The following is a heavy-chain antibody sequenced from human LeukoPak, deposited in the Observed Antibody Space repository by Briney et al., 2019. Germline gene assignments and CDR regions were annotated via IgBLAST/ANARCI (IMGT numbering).Heavy chain of an antibody. D-gene: IGHD2-21*02. CDR1: GFTFSSYA. V-gene: IGHV3-30-3*01. CDR2: ISYDGNTK. CDR3: ASPHIVVVTATRWGLDY. Sequence: QPGRSLRLAWAASGFTFSSYAMDWVSQDPGEGLEWVAVISYDGNTKYYADSVKGRFTISRENTKNTLYLQMNSLRPEDTAVYSCASPHIVVVTATRWGLDYWGQGALVTVSS. J-gene: IGHJ4*02.